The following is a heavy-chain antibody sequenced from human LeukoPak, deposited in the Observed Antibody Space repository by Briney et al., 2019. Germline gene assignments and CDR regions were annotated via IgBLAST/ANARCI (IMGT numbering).Heavy chain of an antibody. D-gene: IGHD6-13*01. V-gene: IGHV3-7*01. CDR3: AREATGYSASWCDY. CDR2: IKKDGSEK. J-gene: IGHJ4*02. Sequence: GSLRLSCAASGFTFSSYWMSWVRQAPGKGLEWVANIKKDGSEKYYLDSVKGRFTISRDNAKSSLYLQMNSLRAEDTAVYYCAREATGYSASWCDYWGQGTLVTVSS. CDR1: GFTFSSYW.